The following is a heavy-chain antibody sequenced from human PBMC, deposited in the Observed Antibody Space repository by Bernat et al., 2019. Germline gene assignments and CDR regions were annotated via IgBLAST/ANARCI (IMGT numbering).Heavy chain of an antibody. CDR2: IYYSGNT. Sequence: QLHLQESGPGLGKASETLSLTCTVAGGSISSSGYYWGWIRQPPGKGREWVGSIYYSGNTYYNPSLKSRVTISVDTSKNQFSLTLSSVTAADTAVYYRARGLGCSSPSCHPRSSTYDELSQLVDVWGKGPTVTVSS. J-gene: IGHJ6*04. D-gene: IGHD2-2*01. CDR1: GGSISSSGYY. V-gene: IGHV4-39*07. CDR3: ARGLGCSSPSCHPRSSTYDELSQLVDV.